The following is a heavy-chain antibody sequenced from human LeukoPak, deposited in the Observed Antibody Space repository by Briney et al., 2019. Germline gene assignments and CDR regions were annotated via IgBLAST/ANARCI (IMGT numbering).Heavy chain of an antibody. CDR2: IYYSGST. Sequence: SETLSLTCTVSGGSISSYYWSWIRQPPGKGLEWSGYIYYSGSTNYNPSLKSRVTISVDTSKNQFSLKLSSVTAADTAVYYCTREGLWGSSSSFDYWGQGTLVTVSS. V-gene: IGHV4-59*01. CDR3: TREGLWGSSSSFDY. J-gene: IGHJ4*02. D-gene: IGHD3-16*01. CDR1: GGSISSYY.